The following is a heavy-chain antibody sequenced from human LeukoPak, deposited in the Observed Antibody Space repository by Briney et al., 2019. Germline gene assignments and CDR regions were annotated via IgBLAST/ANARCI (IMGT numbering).Heavy chain of an antibody. J-gene: IGHJ6*03. D-gene: IGHD6-13*01. CDR2: IKEDGSEK. CDR1: GFTFSSYW. V-gene: IGHV3-7*01. Sequence: PGGSLRLSCAASGFTFSSYWMSWVRQAPGKGLEWVANIKEDGSEKYYVDSVKGRFTISRDNAKNSLHLQMNSLRAEDTAVYYCAKVSGAAAGTPSSAYYFYYYMDVWGKGTTVTISS. CDR3: AKVSGAAAGTPSSAYYFYYYMDV.